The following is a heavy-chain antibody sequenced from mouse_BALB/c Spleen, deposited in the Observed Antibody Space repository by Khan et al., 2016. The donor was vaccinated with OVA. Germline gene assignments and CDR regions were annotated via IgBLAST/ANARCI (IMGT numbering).Heavy chain of an antibody. V-gene: IGHV5-6-5*01. CDR2: ISSGDTT. Sequence: EVKLVESGGGLVKPGGSLKLSCAASGFTFSNYGVSWVRQTPEKRLEWVASISSGDTTYYPDSVKGRFTISRDNARNILYLQMSSRRSEDTAMYYCARDYWFAYWGQGTLVTVSA. CDR3: ARDYWFAY. J-gene: IGHJ3*01. CDR1: GFTFSNYG.